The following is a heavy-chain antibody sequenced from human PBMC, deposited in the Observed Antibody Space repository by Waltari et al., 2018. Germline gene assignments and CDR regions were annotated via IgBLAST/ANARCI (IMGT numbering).Heavy chain of an antibody. CDR1: GVSITSNRHY. CDR2: VSYSGTT. CDR3: ATYIGASVGTAAFDV. D-gene: IGHD5-12*01. Sequence: QLQLQESGPRLVRPSETLSLICRVSGVSITSNRHYWAWIRQSPGQGLEWIGTVSYSGTTDITPSIKSRVSVSRDTSKNQGSLILGSVTAADMAVYYCATYIGASVGTAAFDVWGQGTMVTISS. J-gene: IGHJ3*01. V-gene: IGHV4-39*01.